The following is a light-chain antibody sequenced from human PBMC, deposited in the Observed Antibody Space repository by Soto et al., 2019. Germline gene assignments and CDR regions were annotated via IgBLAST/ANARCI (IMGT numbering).Light chain of an antibody. CDR3: CSSAGSYTVV. CDR1: SSDVGGYNY. CDR2: DVS. Sequence: QSALTQPRSVSGSPGQSVTISCTGTSSDVGGYNYVSWYQQHPGKAPKLMIYDVSKWPSGVPDRFSGSKSGNTASLTISGLQAEDEADYYCCSSAGSYTVVFGGGTKLTVL. J-gene: IGLJ2*01. V-gene: IGLV2-11*01.